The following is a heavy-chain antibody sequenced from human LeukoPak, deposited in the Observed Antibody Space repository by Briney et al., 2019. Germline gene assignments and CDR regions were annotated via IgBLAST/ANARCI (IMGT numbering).Heavy chain of an antibody. Sequence: GGSLRLSCNGSGFIFSSFAMNWVRQAPGKGLEWVSGISGSGAVTYYADSVKGRFTISRDNSKNTLYLQMKSLRAEDTAIYYSAKDFIGHSSSLCWGQGTLVTVSS. D-gene: IGHD3-22*01. CDR1: GFIFSSFA. CDR3: AKDFIGHSSSLC. V-gene: IGHV3-23*01. J-gene: IGHJ4*02. CDR2: ISGSGAVT.